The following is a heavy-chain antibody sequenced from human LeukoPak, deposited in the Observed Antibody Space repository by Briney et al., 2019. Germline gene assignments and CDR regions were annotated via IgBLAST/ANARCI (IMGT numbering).Heavy chain of an antibody. V-gene: IGHV2-70*04. CDR1: GFSLTSSGMR. CDR2: IDWDDDK. CDR3: ARTVNLYSDY. Sequence: ESGPALVKPTQTLTLTCTVSGFSLTSSGMRVSWIRQPPGKALEWLARIDWDDDKLYNTSLKTRLTISKDTSKNQVVLTMTSMDPVDTATYYCARTVNLYSDYWGQGTLVTVSS. J-gene: IGHJ4*02.